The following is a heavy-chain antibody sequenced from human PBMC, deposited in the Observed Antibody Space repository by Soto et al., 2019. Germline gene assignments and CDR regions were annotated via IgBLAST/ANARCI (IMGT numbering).Heavy chain of an antibody. V-gene: IGHV3-7*03. CDR1: GFTFSSYW. CDR3: ARSAIAAAGSNNGYYYGMDV. CDR2: IKQDGSEK. J-gene: IGHJ6*02. Sequence: GGSLRLSCAASGFTFSSYWMSWVRQAPGKGLEWVANIKQDGSEKYYVDSVKGRFTISRDNAKNSLYLQMNSLRAEDTAMYYCARSAIAAAGSNNGYYYGMDVWGQGTTVTVSS. D-gene: IGHD6-13*01.